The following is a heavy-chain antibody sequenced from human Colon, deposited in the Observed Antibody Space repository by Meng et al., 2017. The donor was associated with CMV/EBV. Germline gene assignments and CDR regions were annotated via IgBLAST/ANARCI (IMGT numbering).Heavy chain of an antibody. CDR2: INSDGSTL. CDR3: ARPTSPSYSDFVLV. Sequence: GGSLRLSCAAPGFTFSNYWMHWVRQVPGKGLVWVARINSDGSTLTYADSVRGRFTVSRDNTKNTLYLQMTNLRGEDTALYYCARPTSPSYSDFVLVWGQGTLVTVSS. J-gene: IGHJ1*01. CDR1: GFTFSNYW. D-gene: IGHD5-18*01. V-gene: IGHV3-74*03.